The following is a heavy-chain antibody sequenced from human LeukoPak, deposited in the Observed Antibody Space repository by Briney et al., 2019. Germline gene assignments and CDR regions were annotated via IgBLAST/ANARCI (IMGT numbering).Heavy chain of an antibody. CDR2: TFYSGNT. CDR1: GGSISSYY. Sequence: PSETLSLTCAVSGGSISSYYWSWIRQPPGKGLEWIGYTFYSGNTKYNPSLKSRLTISVDTSKNQFSLKLSSVTAADTAVYYCSRHDGNWNSAFDYWGQGTLVTVSS. CDR3: SRHDGNWNSAFDY. J-gene: IGHJ4*02. V-gene: IGHV4-59*08. D-gene: IGHD1-1*01.